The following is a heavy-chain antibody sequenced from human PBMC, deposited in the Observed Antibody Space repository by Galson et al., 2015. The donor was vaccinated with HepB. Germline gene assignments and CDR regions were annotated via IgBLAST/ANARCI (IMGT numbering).Heavy chain of an antibody. Sequence: SVKVSCKAPGGTFNTYGITWVRQAPGQGLEWMGGFIPLFSTVKLAQKFQGRVTITADTSTSTAYMELTSLRSEDTAVYYCARSVFGDFLVLQYFDSWGQGTLVTVSP. CDR1: GGTFNTYG. CDR3: ARSVFGDFLVLQYFDS. CDR2: FIPLFSTV. V-gene: IGHV1-69*06. J-gene: IGHJ4*02. D-gene: IGHD4-17*01.